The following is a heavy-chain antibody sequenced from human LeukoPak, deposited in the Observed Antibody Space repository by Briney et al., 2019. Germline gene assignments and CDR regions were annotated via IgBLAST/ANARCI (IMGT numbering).Heavy chain of an antibody. CDR2: MYNSGSA. Sequence: SETLSLTCTVSGGSISGSYWSWIRQPPGKGLEWIAYMYNSGSANYNPSLKSRVTISIDASKNQFSLKLSALTAADTAIYYCARGIESYGDYGYWGQGILVTVSS. CDR3: ARGIESYGDYGY. D-gene: IGHD4-17*01. J-gene: IGHJ4*02. CDR1: GGSISGSY. V-gene: IGHV4-59*01.